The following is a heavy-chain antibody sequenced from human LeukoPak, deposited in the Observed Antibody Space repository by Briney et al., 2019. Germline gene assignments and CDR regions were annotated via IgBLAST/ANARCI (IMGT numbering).Heavy chain of an antibody. J-gene: IGHJ1*01. CDR2: FDPEDGET. Sequence: GASVKVSCKVSGYTLTELSMHWVRQAPGKGLEWMGGFDPEDGETIYAQKFQGRVTMTRDTSISTAYMELSRLRSDDTAVYYCAREDVVVVAATIQYFQHWGQGTLVTVSS. CDR3: AREDVVVVAATIQYFQH. CDR1: GYTLTELS. D-gene: IGHD2-15*01. V-gene: IGHV1-24*01.